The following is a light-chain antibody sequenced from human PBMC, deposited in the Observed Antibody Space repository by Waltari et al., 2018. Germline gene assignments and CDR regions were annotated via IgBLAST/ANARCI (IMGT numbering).Light chain of an antibody. V-gene: IGLV3-1*01. J-gene: IGLJ3*02. CDR3: QALGTGAWV. CDR2: QDT. Sequence: SYELTQPPPVSVSPGQTASITCSGDILGNKYASWYQQKPGQSPLLVIYQDTKRPSEIPERFSGSKSANAATLTITGTQAMDEADYYCQALGTGAWVFGGGTKLTVL. CDR1: ILGNKY.